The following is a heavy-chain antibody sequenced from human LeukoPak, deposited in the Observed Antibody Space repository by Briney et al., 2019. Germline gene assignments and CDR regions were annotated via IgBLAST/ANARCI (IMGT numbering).Heavy chain of an antibody. V-gene: IGHV1-2*02. CDR2: INPNSGGT. Sequence: ASVKVSCKASGYTFTGYYMHWVRQAPGQGLEWMGWINPNSGGTNYARKFQGRVTMTRDTSISTAYMELSRLRSDDTAVYYCARGGRNFGWFDPWGQGTLVTVSS. CDR1: GYTFTGYY. J-gene: IGHJ5*02. CDR3: ARGGRNFGWFDP. D-gene: IGHD3-16*01.